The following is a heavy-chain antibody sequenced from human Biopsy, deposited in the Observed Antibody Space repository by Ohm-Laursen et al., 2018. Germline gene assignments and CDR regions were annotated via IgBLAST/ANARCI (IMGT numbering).Heavy chain of an antibody. V-gene: IGHV1-2*02. D-gene: IGHD6-19*01. CDR2: IVPNTGGT. Sequence: GASVKVSCKTSGYTFTGSYMHWVRQAPGQGLEWLGWIVPNTGGTNYAQKFQGRVTMTRDTSISTPYMELNRLTSDDTAVYYCARDGSVPGVPMSLDYWGQGTLVTVSS. CDR1: GYTFTGSY. J-gene: IGHJ4*02. CDR3: ARDGSVPGVPMSLDY.